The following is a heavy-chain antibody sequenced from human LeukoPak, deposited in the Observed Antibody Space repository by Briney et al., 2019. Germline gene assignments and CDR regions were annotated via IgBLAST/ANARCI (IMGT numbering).Heavy chain of an antibody. V-gene: IGHV4-39*07. J-gene: IGHJ4*02. CDR1: GGSISVSSYY. CDR3: ARGSPIAAAGPFDF. D-gene: IGHD6-13*01. CDR2: IYYSGST. Sequence: SETLSLTCNASGGSISVSSYYWGWIRQPPGKGLEWIGSIYYSGSTDCNPSLKSRVTISVDTSKNQFSLRLSSVTAADTAVYYCARGSPIAAAGPFDFWGQGTLVTVSS.